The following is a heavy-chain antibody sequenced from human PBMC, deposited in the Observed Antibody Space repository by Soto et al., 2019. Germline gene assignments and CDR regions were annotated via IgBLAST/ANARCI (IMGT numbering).Heavy chain of an antibody. CDR1: GFTFRDHY. Sequence: EVQLVESGGGLVQPGGSLRLSCAASGFTFRDHYMDWVRQAPGKGLEWVGRIRNRGQSHIADYAASVKGRFIMSREDSENSVHLQMNSLKPEDTAVYYCARDTYTALDFWGQGTLVTVSS. V-gene: IGHV3-72*01. J-gene: IGHJ4*02. CDR2: IRNRGQSHIA. CDR3: ARDTYTALDF. D-gene: IGHD2-2*02.